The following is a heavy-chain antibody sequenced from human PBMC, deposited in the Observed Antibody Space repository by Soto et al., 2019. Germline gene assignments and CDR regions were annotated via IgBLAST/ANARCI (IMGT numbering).Heavy chain of an antibody. D-gene: IGHD6-13*01. CDR2: FYWDDNK. Sequence: QITLKESGPTLVKPTQTLTLSCTFSGFSLTTSGVGVSWIRQPPGKALEWLALFYWDDNKLYSPSLKSRLTITKDTSKNQVVLTMTNMDPVDTATYYCARLSSTWYPYWGQGTLVTVSS. V-gene: IGHV2-5*02. J-gene: IGHJ4*02. CDR1: GFSLTTSGVG. CDR3: ARLSSTWYPY.